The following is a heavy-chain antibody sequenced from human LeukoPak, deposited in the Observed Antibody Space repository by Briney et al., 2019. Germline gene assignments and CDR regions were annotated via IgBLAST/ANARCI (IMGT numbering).Heavy chain of an antibody. CDR1: GLTFSSSW. J-gene: IGHJ4*02. D-gene: IGHD5-18*01. CDR2: INPDGNKK. V-gene: IGHV3-7*01. CDR3: ARDLAYSRLDY. Sequence: GSLRLSCAVSGLTFSSSWMDWVRQAPGKGLEWVASINPDGNKKYSADSVKGRFTISRDNAENSLYLQMNSLRVEDTAFYYCARDLAYSRLDYWGQGMLVTVSS.